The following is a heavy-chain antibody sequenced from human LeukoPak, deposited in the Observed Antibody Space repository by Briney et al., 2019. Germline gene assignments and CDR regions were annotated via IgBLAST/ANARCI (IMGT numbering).Heavy chain of an antibody. J-gene: IGHJ4*02. Sequence: ASVKVSCKASGYTFTGYYMHWVRQAPGQGLEWMGWINPNSGGTNYAQKFEGRVTMTRDTSISTAYMELSRLRSDDTAVYYCAVGIVVVIASDYWGQGTLVTVSS. CDR3: AVGIVVVIASDY. CDR1: GYTFTGYY. D-gene: IGHD2-21*01. V-gene: IGHV1-2*02. CDR2: INPNSGGT.